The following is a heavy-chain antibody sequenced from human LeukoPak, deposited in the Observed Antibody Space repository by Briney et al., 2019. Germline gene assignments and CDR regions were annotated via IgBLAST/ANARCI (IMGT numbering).Heavy chain of an antibody. V-gene: IGHV1-8*02. CDR2: MNPNSGNT. CDR3: ARHSGSFPGRY. J-gene: IGHJ4*02. Sequence: ASVKVSCKASGYTFTGYYMHWVRQATGQGLEWMGWMNPNSGNTGYAQKFQGRVTMTRNTSISTAYMELSSLRSEDTAVYYCARHSGSFPGRYWGQGTLVTVSS. CDR1: GYTFTGYY. D-gene: IGHD1-26*01.